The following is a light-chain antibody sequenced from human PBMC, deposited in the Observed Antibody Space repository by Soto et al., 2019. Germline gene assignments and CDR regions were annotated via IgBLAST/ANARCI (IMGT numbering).Light chain of an antibody. CDR1: QDIRGA. Sequence: AIPLTQSPSSLSASAGDRVTITCRASQDIRGALAWYQQKPGKAPKILIYDVSSLQSGVPSRFSGSSSGTDFTLTISGLQPEDFATYYCQQFNSYPIIFGQGTRLDIK. V-gene: IGKV1-13*02. CDR2: DVS. CDR3: QQFNSYPII. J-gene: IGKJ5*01.